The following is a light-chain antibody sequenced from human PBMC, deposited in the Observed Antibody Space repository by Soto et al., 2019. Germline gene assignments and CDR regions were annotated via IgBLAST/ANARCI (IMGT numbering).Light chain of an antibody. CDR1: SSDVGGYNY. V-gene: IGLV2-14*01. J-gene: IGLJ1*01. CDR2: EVS. CDR3: TSFTSSTTYV. Sequence: QSALTQPASVSGSPGQSITISCTGTSSDVGGYNYVCWYQHHPGKAPKLIISEVSNRPSAVSDRFSGSKSGNTASLTISGLQPEDEADYYCTSFTSSTTYVFGTGTKVTVL.